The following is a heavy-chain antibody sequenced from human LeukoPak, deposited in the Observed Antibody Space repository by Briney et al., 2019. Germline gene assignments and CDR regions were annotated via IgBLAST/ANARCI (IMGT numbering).Heavy chain of an antibody. J-gene: IGHJ5*02. CDR3: AIPSDFSSTPNNWFDP. D-gene: IGHD3-3*01. CDR2: IIPIFGTT. CDR1: GGTFSSYA. V-gene: IGHV1-69*05. Sequence: SVKVSCKASGGTFSSYAISWVRQAPGQGLEWRGGIIPIFGTTNYALKCQGRVTITTDESTSTAYMELSSLSSEDTAVYYCAIPSDFSSTPNNWFDPWGQGTLVTVSS.